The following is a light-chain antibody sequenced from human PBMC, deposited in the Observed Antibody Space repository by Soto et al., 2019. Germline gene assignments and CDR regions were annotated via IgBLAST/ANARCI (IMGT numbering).Light chain of an antibody. CDR2: DAS. J-gene: IGKJ5*01. Sequence: EIGMTQSPGTLSMTPGERATLSCRASQSVRSKLAWYQQKPGQAPRLLIYDASTRATGIPARFSGSGSGTEFTLTISSLQSEDFAVYYCQQYNNWPPITFGQGTRLEIK. CDR1: QSVRSK. CDR3: QQYNNWPPIT. V-gene: IGKV3-15*01.